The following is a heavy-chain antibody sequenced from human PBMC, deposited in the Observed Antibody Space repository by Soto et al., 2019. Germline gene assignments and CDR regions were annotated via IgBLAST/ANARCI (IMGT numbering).Heavy chain of an antibody. V-gene: IGHV3-23*01. J-gene: IGHJ5*02. CDR3: AKDHRPDIVVVVAATHWFDP. CDR2: ISGSGGST. D-gene: IGHD2-15*01. CDR1: GFTFSSYA. Sequence: GRSLRLSCAASGFTFSSYAMSWVRQAPGKGLEWVSAISGSGGSTYYADSVKGRFTISRDNSKNTLYLQMNSLRAEDTAVYYCAKDHRPDIVVVVAATHWFDPWGQGTLVTVSS.